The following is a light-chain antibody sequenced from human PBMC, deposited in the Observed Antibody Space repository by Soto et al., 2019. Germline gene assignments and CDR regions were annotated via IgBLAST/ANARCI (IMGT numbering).Light chain of an antibody. V-gene: IGKV1-5*01. CDR2: EAS. CDR1: ESISVW. J-gene: IGKJ1*01. CDR3: QQSKTKLWT. Sequence: DILMTQSPSTLSASVGDRVTITCRASESISVWLAWYQQKPGKAPKHLIYEASILESGVPSRFSGTGSGTEFTLTISSLQPNDFATYYCQQSKTKLWTFGQGTKVDIK.